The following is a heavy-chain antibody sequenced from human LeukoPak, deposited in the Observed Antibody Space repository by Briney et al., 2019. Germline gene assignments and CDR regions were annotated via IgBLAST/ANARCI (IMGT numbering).Heavy chain of an antibody. Sequence: SGPTLVNPTQTLTLTCTFSGFSLSTSGMCVSWIRQPPGKALEWLARIDWDDDKYYSTSLKTRLTISKDTSKNQVVLTMTNMDPADTATYYCARIRLPYCSGGSCYSEPTYYFDYWGQGTLVTVSS. CDR3: ARIRLPYCSGGSCYSEPTYYFDY. D-gene: IGHD2-15*01. CDR2: IDWDDDK. CDR1: GFSLSTSGMC. J-gene: IGHJ4*02. V-gene: IGHV2-70*11.